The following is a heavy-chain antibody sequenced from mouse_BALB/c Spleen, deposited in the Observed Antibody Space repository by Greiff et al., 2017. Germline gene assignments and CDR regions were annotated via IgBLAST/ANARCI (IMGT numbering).Heavy chain of an antibody. D-gene: IGHD2-4*01. CDR3: ARLCDYEGRSCFDY. Sequence: DVHLVESGGGLVKPGGSLKLSCAASGFTFSDYYMYWVRQTPEKRLEWVATISDGGSYTYYPDSVKGRFTISRDNAKNNLYLQMSSLKSEDTAMYYCARLCDYEGRSCFDYWGQGTTLTVSS. V-gene: IGHV5-4*02. CDR1: GFTFSDYY. J-gene: IGHJ2*01. CDR2: ISDGGSYT.